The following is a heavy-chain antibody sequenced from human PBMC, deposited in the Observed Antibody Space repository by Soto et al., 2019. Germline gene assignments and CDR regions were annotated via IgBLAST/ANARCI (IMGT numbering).Heavy chain of an antibody. V-gene: IGHV3-9*01. CDR2: ISWNSGSI. CDR1: GFTFDDYA. Sequence: EVQLVESGGGLVQPGRSLRLSCAASGFTFDDYAMHWVRQAPGKGLEWVSGISWNSGSIGYADSVKGRFTISRDNAKNSLYLQMNSLRAEDTALYYCAKAPSLYSSGWYFEYFQHWGQGTLVTVSS. CDR3: AKAPSLYSSGWYFEYFQH. D-gene: IGHD6-19*01. J-gene: IGHJ1*01.